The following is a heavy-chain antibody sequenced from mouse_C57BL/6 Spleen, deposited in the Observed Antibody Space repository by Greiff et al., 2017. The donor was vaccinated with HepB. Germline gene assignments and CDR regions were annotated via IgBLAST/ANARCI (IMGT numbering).Heavy chain of an antibody. Sequence: DVHLVESEGGLVQPGSSMKLSCTASGFTFSDYYMAWVRQVPEKGLEWVANINYDGSSTYYLDSLKSRFIISRDNAKNILYLQMSSLKSEDTATYYCARDPGSSYWYFDVWGTGTTVTVSS. V-gene: IGHV5-16*01. J-gene: IGHJ1*03. CDR3: ARDPGSSYWYFDV. CDR1: GFTFSDYY. CDR2: INYDGSST. D-gene: IGHD1-1*01.